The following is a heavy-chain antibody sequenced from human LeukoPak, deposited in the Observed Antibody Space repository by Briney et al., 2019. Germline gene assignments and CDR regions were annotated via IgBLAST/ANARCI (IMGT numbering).Heavy chain of an antibody. V-gene: IGHV4-59*08. CDR1: GGSISSYY. CDR2: IYYSGST. D-gene: IGHD5-24*01. J-gene: IGHJ4*02. Sequence: SETLSLTCTVSGGSISSYYWSWIRQPPGKGLEWIGYIYYSGSTNYNPSLKSRVTISVDTSKNQFSLKLSSVTAADTAVYYCARASGDGYNYHYWGQGTLVTVSS. CDR3: ARASGDGYNYHY.